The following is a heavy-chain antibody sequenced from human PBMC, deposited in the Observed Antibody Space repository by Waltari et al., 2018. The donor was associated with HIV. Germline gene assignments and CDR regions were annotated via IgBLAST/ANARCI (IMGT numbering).Heavy chain of an antibody. V-gene: IGHV3-30-3*01. J-gene: IGHJ4*02. CDR3: ASPFYSDSTTYYYGLDY. D-gene: IGHD3-22*01. CDR2: ISNDGSSK. CDR1: GFTFSSFG. Sequence: QVQLVESGGGVVQPGRSRRLSCAASGFTFSSFGMHWVRQAPGKGREWVAVISNDGSSKYYAGSVKGRFTISRDNSKNTLYLHMNSLRAEDTAVYYCASPFYSDSTTYYYGLDYWGQGTLVTVSS.